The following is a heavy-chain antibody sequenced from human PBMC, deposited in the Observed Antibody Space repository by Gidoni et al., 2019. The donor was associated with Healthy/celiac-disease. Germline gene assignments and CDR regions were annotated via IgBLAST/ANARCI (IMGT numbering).Heavy chain of an antibody. Sequence: QVQLQQWGAGLLKPSETLSLTCAVYGGSFSGYYWSWIRQPPGRGLAWIGEINHSGSTNYNPSLKSRVTISVDTSKNQFSLKLSSVTAADTAVYYCARDPSTVVNWSFGYYFDYWGQGTLVTVSS. V-gene: IGHV4-34*01. CDR2: INHSGST. J-gene: IGHJ4*02. D-gene: IGHD4-17*01. CDR3: ARDPSTVVNWSFGYYFDY. CDR1: GGSFSGYY.